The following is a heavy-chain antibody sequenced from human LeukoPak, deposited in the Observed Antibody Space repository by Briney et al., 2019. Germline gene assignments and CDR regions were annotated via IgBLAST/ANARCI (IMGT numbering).Heavy chain of an antibody. V-gene: IGHV3-11*01. J-gene: IGHJ4*02. D-gene: IGHD2-2*01. CDR3: ASAPISKTNYFDY. CDR2: ISSSGSTI. CDR1: GFTFSDYY. Sequence: GGSLRLSCAASGFTFSDYYMSWIRQAPGQGLEWVSYISSSGSTIYYADSVKGRFTISRDNAKNSLYLQMNSLRAEDTAVYYCASAPISKTNYFDYWGQGTLVTVSS.